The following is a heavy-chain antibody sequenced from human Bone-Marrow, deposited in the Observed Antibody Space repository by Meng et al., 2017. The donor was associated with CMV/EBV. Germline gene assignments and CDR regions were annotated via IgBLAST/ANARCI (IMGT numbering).Heavy chain of an antibody. D-gene: IGHD3-16*01. Sequence: ASVKVSCKASGYTFPSYAISWVRQAPGQGLEWMGWISAYNGNTKFAQNLQGRVTMTRDTSTSTAYMELRSLRSDDTAVYYCARVGLRGAYWFDPWGQGTLVTVSS. J-gene: IGHJ5*02. V-gene: IGHV1-18*01. CDR1: GYTFPSYA. CDR2: ISAYNGNT. CDR3: ARVGLRGAYWFDP.